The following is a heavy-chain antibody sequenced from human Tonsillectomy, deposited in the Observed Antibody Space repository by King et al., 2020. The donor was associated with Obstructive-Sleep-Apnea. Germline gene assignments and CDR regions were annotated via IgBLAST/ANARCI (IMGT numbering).Heavy chain of an antibody. CDR1: GYTFISYD. Sequence: QLVQSGAEVKKPGASVKVSCKASGYTFISYDINWVRQATGQGLEWMGWMNPNSGYTCYAQKFQGRVTMNRNTSISTAYMELSSLRSEDTAVYYCASHSSWSRPFDYWGQGTLVTVSS. V-gene: IGHV1-8*01. CDR3: ASHSSWSRPFDY. CDR2: MNPNSGYT. D-gene: IGHD6-13*01. J-gene: IGHJ4*02.